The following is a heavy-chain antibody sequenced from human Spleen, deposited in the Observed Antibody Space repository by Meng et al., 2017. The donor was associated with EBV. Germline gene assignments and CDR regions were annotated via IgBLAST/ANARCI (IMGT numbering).Heavy chain of an antibody. CDR1: GGSFSDYY. CDR2: INHVGST. D-gene: IGHD3-9*01. J-gene: IGHJ4*02. V-gene: IGHV4-34*01. Sequence: VQQQHGGAGLLKPSETLSLTCAVYGGSFSDYYWSWIRQPPGKGLEWIGEINHVGSTNYNPSLKSRVIMSVDTSKNQFSLRLSSVTAADAAVYYCARTLRERLFDWFWSQGTLVTVSS. CDR3: ARTLRERLFDWF.